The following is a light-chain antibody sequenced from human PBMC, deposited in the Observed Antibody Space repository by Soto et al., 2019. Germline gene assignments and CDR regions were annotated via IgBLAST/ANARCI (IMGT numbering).Light chain of an antibody. CDR2: AAS. Sequence: DIQMTQSPSSLSASVGDRVTITCRASQSISSYLNWYQQKPGKAPKLLIYAASSLQSGVPSRFSCSGSGTDFTLTISSLQPEDFATYYCQRSYSTLFTFDPGTKLDI. J-gene: IGKJ3*01. CDR3: QRSYSTLFT. V-gene: IGKV1-39*01. CDR1: QSISSY.